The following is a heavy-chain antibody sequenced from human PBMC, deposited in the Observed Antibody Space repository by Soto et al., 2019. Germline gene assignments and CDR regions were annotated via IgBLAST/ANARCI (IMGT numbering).Heavy chain of an antibody. Sequence: PGGSLRLSCAASGFSLSSYWMSWVRQAPGKGLEWVANIKPDGSEKYYVDSAKGRFTISRNNAKSSLYLQMNSLRDEDTAVYYCARPWKGGYVPLWGQGTLVTVSS. CDR1: GFSLSSYW. V-gene: IGHV3-7*01. D-gene: IGHD3-22*01. CDR3: ARPWKGGYVPL. J-gene: IGHJ4*02. CDR2: IKPDGSEK.